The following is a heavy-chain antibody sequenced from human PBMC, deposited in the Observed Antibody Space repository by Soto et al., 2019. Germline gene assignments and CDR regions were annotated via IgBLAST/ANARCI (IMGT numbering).Heavy chain of an antibody. CDR3: AKDHVVVYATANWFDP. D-gene: IGHD2-8*02. J-gene: IGHJ5*02. V-gene: IGHV3-23*01. CDR1: GFTFSSYA. CDR2: ISGSGGST. Sequence: GGSLRLSCAASGFTFSSYAMSGVRQAPGKGLEWVSAISGSGGSTYYADSVKGRFTISRDNSKNTLYLQMNSLRAEDTAVYYCAKDHVVVYATANWFDPWGQGTLVTVSS.